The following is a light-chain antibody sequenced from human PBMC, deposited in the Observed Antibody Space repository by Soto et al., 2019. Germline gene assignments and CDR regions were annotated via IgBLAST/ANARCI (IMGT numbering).Light chain of an antibody. J-gene: IGLJ2*01. V-gene: IGLV2-14*01. CDR2: EDH. Sequence: QSALTQPASVSGTPGQTITISCTGTNTDIGAYRYDSWYQQHPGTAPKLFLYEDHQRPSGVSNRFSGSKSGNTASLTISGLQAEDEADYYCSSYRDTHNLVIFGGGTKLTVL. CDR1: NTDIGAYRY. CDR3: SSYRDTHNLVI.